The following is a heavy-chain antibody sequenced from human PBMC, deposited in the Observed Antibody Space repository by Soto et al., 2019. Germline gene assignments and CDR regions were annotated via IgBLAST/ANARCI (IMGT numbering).Heavy chain of an antibody. CDR2: IYYSGST. Sequence: SETLSLTCTVSGGSISSYYWSWIRQPPGKGLEWIGYIYYSGSTNYNPSLKSRVTVSVDTSKNQFSLQLSSVIAADTAVYYCARSDCSSTSCHYYFDYWGQGTLVTVSS. V-gene: IGHV4-59*01. CDR3: ARSDCSSTSCHYYFDY. CDR1: GGSISSYY. D-gene: IGHD2-2*01. J-gene: IGHJ4*02.